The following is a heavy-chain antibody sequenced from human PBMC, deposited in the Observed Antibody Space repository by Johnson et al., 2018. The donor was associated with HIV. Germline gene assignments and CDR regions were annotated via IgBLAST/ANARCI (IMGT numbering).Heavy chain of an antibody. CDR1: GFTSSSYA. CDR3: ARDDGSGIRVKGAFDI. CDR2: ISYDGSNK. J-gene: IGHJ3*02. Sequence: QVQLVECGGGVVQPGRSLRLSCAASGFTSSSYAMHWVRQAPGKGLEWVALISYDGSNKYYADSVKGRFTISRDNSKNTLYLQMNSLRPEDTAVYYCARDDGSGIRVKGAFDIWGQGTWVAVSS. D-gene: IGHD3-10*01. V-gene: IGHV3-30*04.